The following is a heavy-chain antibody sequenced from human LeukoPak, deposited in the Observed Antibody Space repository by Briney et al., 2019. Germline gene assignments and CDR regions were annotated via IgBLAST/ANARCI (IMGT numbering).Heavy chain of an antibody. CDR1: GGSISSGSYY. D-gene: IGHD3-22*01. CDR3: ASGYYYDSSDDAFDI. CDR2: IYTSGST. V-gene: IGHV4-61*02. Sequence: TLSLTCTVSGGSISSGSYYWSWIRQPAGKGLEWIGRIYTSGSTNYNPSLKSRVTISVDTSKNQFSLKLSSVTAADTAVYYCASGYYYDSSDDAFDIWGQGTMVTVSS. J-gene: IGHJ3*02.